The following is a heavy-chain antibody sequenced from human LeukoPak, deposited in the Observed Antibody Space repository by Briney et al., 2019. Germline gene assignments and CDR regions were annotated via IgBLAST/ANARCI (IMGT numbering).Heavy chain of an antibody. CDR1: GGSFSGYY. CDR3: ARGSRWLRSGMYYYYYYMDV. Sequence: SETLSLTCAVYGGSFSGYYWSWIRQPPGKGLEWIGEINHSGSTNYNPSLKSRATISVDTSKNQFSLKLSSVTAADTAVYYCARGSRWLRSGMYYYYYYMDVWGKGTTVTVSS. J-gene: IGHJ6*03. D-gene: IGHD5-12*01. V-gene: IGHV4-34*01. CDR2: INHSGST.